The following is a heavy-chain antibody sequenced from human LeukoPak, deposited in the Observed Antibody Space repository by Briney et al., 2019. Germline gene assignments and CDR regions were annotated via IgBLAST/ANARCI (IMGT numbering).Heavy chain of an antibody. D-gene: IGHD1-26*01. V-gene: IGHV3-21*01. CDR3: ATDDLELARGYYYYYMDV. J-gene: IGHJ6*03. CDR1: GFTFSSYS. CDR2: ISSSSSYI. Sequence: PGGSLRLSCAASGFTFSSYSMNWVRQAPGKGLEWVSSISSSSSYIYYADSVKGRFTISRGNAKNSLYLQMNSLRAEDTAVYYCATDDLELARGYYYYYMDVWGKGTTVTVSS.